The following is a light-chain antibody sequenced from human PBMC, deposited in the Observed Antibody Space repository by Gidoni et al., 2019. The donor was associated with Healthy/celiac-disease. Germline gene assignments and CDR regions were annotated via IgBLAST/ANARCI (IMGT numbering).Light chain of an antibody. V-gene: IGKV3-20*01. CDR3: QQSGSSPYT. CDR2: DSS. CDR1: QSVNNNY. J-gene: IGKJ2*01. Sequence: DIVFTRSRGTLSLSPGERATLPCRASQSVNNNYLAWYQQKPGQAPRLVIYDSSNRASGIPDRFSGSGSVPDCTLTISRLEPEDFAVYYCQQSGSSPYTFGQGSKLEIK.